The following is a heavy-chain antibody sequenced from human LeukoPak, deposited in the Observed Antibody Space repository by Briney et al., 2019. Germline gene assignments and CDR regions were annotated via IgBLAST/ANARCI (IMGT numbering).Heavy chain of an antibody. J-gene: IGHJ4*02. V-gene: IGHV2-70*11. CDR2: IDWDDDK. CDR1: GFSLSTSGMC. CDR3: ARIRTYYDILTGYYAWGSFDY. Sequence: SGPALVKPKQTLTLTCTLSGFSLSTSGMCVSWIRQPPGKALEWLARIDWDDDKYYRTSLKTRLTISKDTPKNQVVLTMTNMDPVDTATYYCARIRTYYDILTGYYAWGSFDYWGQGTLVTVSS. D-gene: IGHD3-9*01.